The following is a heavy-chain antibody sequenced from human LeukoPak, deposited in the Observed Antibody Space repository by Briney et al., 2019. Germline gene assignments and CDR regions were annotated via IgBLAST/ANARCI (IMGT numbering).Heavy chain of an antibody. J-gene: IGHJ4*02. V-gene: IGHV4-34*01. CDR2: INHSGST. D-gene: IGHD2-15*01. CDR1: GGSFSGYY. CDR3: ARANCSGGSCLLFDY. Sequence: PSETLSLTCAVYGGSFSGYYWSWIRQPPGKGLEWIGEINHSGSTNYNPSLKSRGTISVDTSKNQFSLKLSSVTAADTAVYYCARANCSGGSCLLFDYWGQGTLVTVSS.